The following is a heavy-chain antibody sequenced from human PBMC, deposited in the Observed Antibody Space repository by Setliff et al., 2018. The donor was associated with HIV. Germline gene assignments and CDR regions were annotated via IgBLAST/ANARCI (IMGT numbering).Heavy chain of an antibody. CDR2: IIPMFGTL. D-gene: IGHD1-26*01. V-gene: IGHV1-69*05. Sequence: SVKVSCKASGGTFSSYAINWVRQAPGQGLEWMGGIIPMFGTLNFAQKFQGRVTITTDESTSTAYVELNSLRSEDTAVYYCARGHSHGYGYSGSYGPFDIWGQGTMVTVSS. CDR1: GGTFSSYA. CDR3: ARGHSHGYGYSGSYGPFDI. J-gene: IGHJ3*02.